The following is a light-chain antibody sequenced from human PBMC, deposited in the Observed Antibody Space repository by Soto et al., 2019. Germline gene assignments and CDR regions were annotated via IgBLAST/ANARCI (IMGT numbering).Light chain of an antibody. CDR3: QQYGSSPWT. CDR2: GAS. V-gene: IGKV3-20*01. J-gene: IGKJ1*01. CDR1: QSVSNNY. Sequence: EIVLTQSPGTLSLSPGERATLSCRASQSVSNNYLAWYQQKPGQAPRLPIYGASNRATGIPDRFSGSGSGTDFTLTISRLEPEDFAVYYCQQYGSSPWTFGQGTKVDI.